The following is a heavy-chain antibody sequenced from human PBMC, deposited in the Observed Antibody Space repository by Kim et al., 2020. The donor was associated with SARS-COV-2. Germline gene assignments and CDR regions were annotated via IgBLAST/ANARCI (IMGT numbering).Heavy chain of an antibody. CDR3: AKLATGYTARAFRPEWYFDS. CDR2: IFPGHT. CDR1: GASINNFY. V-gene: IGHV4-59*01. D-gene: IGHD2-2*02. Sequence: SETLSLTCSVSGASINNFYCSWIRQPPGKGLAWIGFIFPGHTNTNPSLRSRVTFSIDTTNNQFSLRLISVTAADTAVYYCAKLATGYTARAFRPEWYFDSWGLGTLVTVSS. J-gene: IGHJ4*02.